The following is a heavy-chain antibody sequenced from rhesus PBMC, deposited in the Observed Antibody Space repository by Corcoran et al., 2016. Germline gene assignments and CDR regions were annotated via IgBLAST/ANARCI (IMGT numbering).Heavy chain of an antibody. CDR3: AREAYLGTPFDY. V-gene: IGHV4-65*01. D-gene: IGHD1-44*01. J-gene: IGHJ4*01. CDR1: GGSVSSSNW. CDR2: ISGSSGST. Sequence: QVQLQESGPGLVKPSETLSLTCAVSGGSVSSSNWWSWIRQPPANGLEWIGYISGSSGSTYYNPSLKSRVTISTDTSKNQFSLKLSSVTAADTAVYYCAREAYLGTPFDYWGQGVLVTVSS.